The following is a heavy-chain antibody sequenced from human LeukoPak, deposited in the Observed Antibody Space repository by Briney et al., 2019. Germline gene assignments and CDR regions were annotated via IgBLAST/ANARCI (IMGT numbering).Heavy chain of an antibody. CDR2: FYYRGST. J-gene: IGHJ4*02. Sequence: SDTLSLTCTVSGGSVSSYYWSWIRQPPGKGLEWIGYFYYRGSTNYNPSLKSRVTISLDTSKNQFSLRLRSVTAADTAVYYCARHSGTLGYFDYWGQGTRVTVSS. CDR3: ARHSGTLGYFDY. CDR1: GGSVSSYY. D-gene: IGHD1-14*01. V-gene: IGHV4-59*02.